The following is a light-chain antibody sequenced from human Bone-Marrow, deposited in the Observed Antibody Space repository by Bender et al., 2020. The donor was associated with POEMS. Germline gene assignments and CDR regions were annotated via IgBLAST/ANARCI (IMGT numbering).Light chain of an antibody. J-gene: IGLJ2*01. Sequence: QSALTQPRSVSGSPGQSITISCTGTSSDVGDYAYVSWYQQHPGKAPKLMIYDVRSRPSGVSNRFSGSKSGNTASLTISGLQAEDEADYYCSSYTTSTTSHVIFGGGTRLTVL. CDR1: SSDVGDYAY. CDR3: SSYTTSTTSHVI. V-gene: IGLV2-14*01. CDR2: DVR.